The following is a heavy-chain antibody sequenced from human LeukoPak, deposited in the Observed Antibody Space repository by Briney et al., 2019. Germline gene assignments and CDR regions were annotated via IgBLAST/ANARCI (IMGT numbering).Heavy chain of an antibody. CDR2: IYYSGST. D-gene: IGHD5-18*01. CDR3: ARDHGYSYGEPRFDH. J-gene: IGHJ4*02. Sequence: SETLSLTCTVSGGSVSSGSYYWSWIRQPPGKGLEWIGYIYYSGSTNYNPSLESRVTISVDTSKNQFSLKLSSVTAADTAVYYCARDHGYSYGEPRFDHWGQGTLVTVSS. V-gene: IGHV4-61*01. CDR1: GGSVSSGSYY.